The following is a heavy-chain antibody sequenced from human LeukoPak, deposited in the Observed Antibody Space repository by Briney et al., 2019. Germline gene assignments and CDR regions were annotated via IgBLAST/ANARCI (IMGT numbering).Heavy chain of an antibody. D-gene: IGHD3-22*01. CDR1: EYTFTSYY. Sequence: GASVKVSCKASEYTFTSYYMHWVRQAPGQGLEWMGRINPNSGGTNYAQKFQGRVTMIRDTSISTAYMELSRLRSDDTAVYYCASAFSPYYYDSSGYYNWGQGTLVTVSS. J-gene: IGHJ4*02. CDR3: ASAFSPYYYDSSGYYN. CDR2: INPNSGGT. V-gene: IGHV1-2*06.